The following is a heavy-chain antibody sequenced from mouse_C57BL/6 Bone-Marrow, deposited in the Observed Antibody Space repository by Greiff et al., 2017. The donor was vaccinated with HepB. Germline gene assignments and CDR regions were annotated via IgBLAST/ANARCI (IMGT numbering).Heavy chain of an antibody. Sequence: VKLQESGAELVKPGASVKISCKASGYAFSSYWMNWVKQRPGKGLEWIGQIYPGDGDTNYNGKFKGKATLTADKSSSAAYMQLSSLTSEDSAVDFCALRVTGGMDYWGQGTSVTVSS. J-gene: IGHJ4*01. V-gene: IGHV1-80*01. CDR1: GYAFSSYW. CDR3: ALRVTGGMDY. CDR2: IYPGDGDT. D-gene: IGHD2-13*01.